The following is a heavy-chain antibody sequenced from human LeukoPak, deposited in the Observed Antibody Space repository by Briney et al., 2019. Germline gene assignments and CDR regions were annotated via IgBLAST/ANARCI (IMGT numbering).Heavy chain of an antibody. CDR1: DGSFSGYY. CDR2: INHSGST. J-gene: IGHJ4*02. Sequence: SGTLSLTCAVYDGSFSGYYWSWIRQPPGKGLEWIGEINHSGSTNYNPSLKSRVTISVDTSKNQFSLKLSSVTAADTAVYYCARRIVVVTQPFDYWGQGTLVTVSS. V-gene: IGHV4-34*01. CDR3: ARRIVVVTQPFDY. D-gene: IGHD3-22*01.